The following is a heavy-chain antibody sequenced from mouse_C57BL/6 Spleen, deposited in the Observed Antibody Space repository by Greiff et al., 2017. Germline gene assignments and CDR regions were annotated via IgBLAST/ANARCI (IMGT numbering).Heavy chain of an antibody. V-gene: IGHV1-81*01. CDR1: GYTFTSYG. CDR3: ARGGTTVVATSDY. CDR2: IYPRSGNT. D-gene: IGHD1-1*01. J-gene: IGHJ2*01. Sequence: VKLQESGAELARPGASVKLSCKASGYTFTSYGISWVKQRTGQGLEWIGEIYPRSGNTYYNEKFKGKATLTADKSSSTAYMELRSLTSEDSAVYFCARGGTTVVATSDYWGQGTTLTVSS.